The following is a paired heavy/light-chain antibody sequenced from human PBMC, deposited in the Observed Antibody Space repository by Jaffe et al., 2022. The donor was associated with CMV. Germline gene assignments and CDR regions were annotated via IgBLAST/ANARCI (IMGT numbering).Heavy chain of an antibody. CDR3: AKHPRYNWNPHEYYFDH. J-gene: IGHJ4*02. CDR1: GFTFSSYA. CDR2: ISISGGST. Sequence: EVQLLESGGGLVQPGGSLRLSCAASGFTFSSYAMSWVRQAPGKGPEWVSSISISGGSTYYADSVRGRFTISRDNSKNTLYLQMNSLRDEDTAVYYCAKHPRYNWNPHEYYFDHWGQGTLVTVSS. D-gene: IGHD1-20*01. V-gene: IGHV3-23*01.
Light chain of an antibody. Sequence: EIVLRQSPGTLTLSPGERATLSCWASQSISSNYISWYQQKRGQAPRLLIYGASSRATGIPDRFSGSGSGTDFALTISRLEPEDFAVYYCHQYDKSPQTFGQGTKLEI. CDR1: QSISSNY. J-gene: IGKJ2*01. CDR2: GAS. CDR3: HQYDKSPQT. V-gene: IGKV3-20*01.